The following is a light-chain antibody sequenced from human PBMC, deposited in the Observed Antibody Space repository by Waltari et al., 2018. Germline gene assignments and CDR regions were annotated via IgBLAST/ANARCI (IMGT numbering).Light chain of an antibody. CDR1: ESVSSTY. Sequence: EIVVTQSPGTLSLSPGERATLSCRASESVSSTYLAWYQQRPGQAPRLLFYGAFNRATGIPDRFSGSGSGTDFTLTISRLEPEDFAVYYCQHRKTFGQGTKVEIK. V-gene: IGKV3-20*01. J-gene: IGKJ1*01. CDR2: GAF. CDR3: QHRKT.